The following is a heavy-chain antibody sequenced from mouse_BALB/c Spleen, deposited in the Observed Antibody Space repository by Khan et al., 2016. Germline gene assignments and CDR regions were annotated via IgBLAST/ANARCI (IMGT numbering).Heavy chain of an antibody. Sequence: QVQLKESGPGLVKPSQSLSITCTVSGFTLTSYGVHWVRQTPGKGLEWLGVIWCGGSTVYKAALITRLSISKDNSKSQAFFKMHSLQANAIAISYVARNWDDWSQGTTLTVAS. V-gene: IGHV2-2*02. CDR2: IWCGGST. CDR3: ARNWDD. CDR1: GFTLTSYG. J-gene: IGHJ2*01.